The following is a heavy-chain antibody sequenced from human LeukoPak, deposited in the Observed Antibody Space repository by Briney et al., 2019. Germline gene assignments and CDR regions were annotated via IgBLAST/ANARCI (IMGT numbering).Heavy chain of an antibody. CDR3: ARERRGGSYYGDYFDY. D-gene: IGHD1-26*01. V-gene: IGHV3-30*14. CDR2: ISYDGSNK. CDR1: GFTFSSYA. J-gene: IGHJ4*02. Sequence: GGSLRLSCAASGFTFSSYAMHWVRQAPGKGLEWVAVISYDGSNKYYADSVKGRFTISRDNSKNTLYLQMNSLRAEDTAVYYCARERRGGSYYGDYFDYWGQGTLVTVSS.